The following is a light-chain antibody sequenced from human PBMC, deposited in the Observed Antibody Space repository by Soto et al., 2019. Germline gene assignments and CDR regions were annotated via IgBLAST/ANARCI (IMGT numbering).Light chain of an antibody. J-gene: IGLJ3*02. V-gene: IGLV2-14*01. CDR2: QVN. CDR3: CSYAGSHTWV. Sequence: QSALTQPASVSGSPGQSITISCTGTNGDVGAYDYVSWYQQHPGKAPKLMISQVNNRPSGVSNRFSGSKFGNTASLTVSGLQAEDEADYYCCSYAGSHTWVYGGGTKVTVL. CDR1: NGDVGAYDY.